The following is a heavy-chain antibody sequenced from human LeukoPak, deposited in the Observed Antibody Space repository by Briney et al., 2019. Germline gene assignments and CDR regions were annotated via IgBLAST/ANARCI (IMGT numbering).Heavy chain of an antibody. CDR2: MGSSGSHI. D-gene: IGHD2-21*02. CDR3: AKDVVVVTATRYFYYGMDV. J-gene: IGHJ6*02. CDR1: GFNFGIYS. Sequence: GGSLRLSCAASGFNFGIYSMSWVRQAPGKGLEWVASMGSSGSHIYYADSVKGRFTISRDNAKNSLYLQLNSLRAEDTAVYYCAKDVVVVTATRYFYYGMDVWGQGTTVTVSS. V-gene: IGHV3-21*04.